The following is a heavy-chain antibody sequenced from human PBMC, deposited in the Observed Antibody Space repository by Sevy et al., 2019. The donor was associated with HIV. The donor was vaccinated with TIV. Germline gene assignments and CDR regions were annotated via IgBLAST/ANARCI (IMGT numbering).Heavy chain of an antibody. D-gene: IGHD6-6*01. CDR2: ISSSSSYI. V-gene: IGHV3-21*01. Sequence: GGSLRLSCAASGFTFRSYSMNWVRQAPGKGLEWVSSISSSSSYIYYEDSVKGRFTIPKDNAKNSLYLQLNSLRAEDTAVYYCARDVKYSSSKVDYWGQGTLVTVST. J-gene: IGHJ4*02. CDR1: GFTFRSYS. CDR3: ARDVKYSSSKVDY.